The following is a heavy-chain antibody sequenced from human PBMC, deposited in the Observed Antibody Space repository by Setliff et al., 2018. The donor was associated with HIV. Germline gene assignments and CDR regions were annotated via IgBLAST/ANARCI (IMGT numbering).Heavy chain of an antibody. CDR3: ARSPLYSGYERYYFDY. D-gene: IGHD5-12*01. J-gene: IGHJ4*02. V-gene: IGHV4-38-2*01. CDR2: VYHTGST. Sequence: ETLSLTCGVSGYSMSSGYYWGWIRQPPGKGLEWIGNVYHTGSTYYNPSLKSRVTISVDTSKNQFSLKLSSVTAADTAVYYCARSPLYSGYERYYFDYWGQGTLVTVSS. CDR1: GYSMSSGYY.